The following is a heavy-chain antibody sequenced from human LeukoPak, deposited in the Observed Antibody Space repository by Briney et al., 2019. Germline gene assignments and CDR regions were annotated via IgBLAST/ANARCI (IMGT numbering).Heavy chain of an antibody. D-gene: IGHD3-16*01. Sequence: GGSLRLSCAASGFSFSNYGMHWVRQAPGKGLEWVAFIRYDGSDKYYADSVKGRFTISRDNSKNTLYLQMSSLSTEDTALYYCAQYSYGDFWGQGTLVTVSS. CDR1: GFSFSNYG. CDR2: IRYDGSDK. J-gene: IGHJ4*02. CDR3: AQYSYGDF. V-gene: IGHV3-30*02.